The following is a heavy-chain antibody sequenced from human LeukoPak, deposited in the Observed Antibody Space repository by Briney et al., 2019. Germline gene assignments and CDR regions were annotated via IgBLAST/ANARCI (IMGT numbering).Heavy chain of an antibody. CDR2: ISSSSSYI. CDR3: ARDKDSSGWYVSGPDY. CDR1: GFTFSSYS. J-gene: IGHJ4*02. V-gene: IGHV3-21*01. Sequence: GGSLRLSCAASGFTFSSYSMNWVRQAPGKGLEWVSSISSSSSYIYYADSVKGRFTISRDNAKNSLYLQMNSLRAEDTAVYYCARDKDSSGWYVSGPDYWGQGTLVTVSS. D-gene: IGHD6-19*01.